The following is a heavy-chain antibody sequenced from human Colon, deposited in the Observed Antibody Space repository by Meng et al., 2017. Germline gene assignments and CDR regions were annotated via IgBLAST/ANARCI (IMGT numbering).Heavy chain of an antibody. CDR2: IKSKAAGGTI. V-gene: IGHV3-15*01. D-gene: IGHD2-8*02. J-gene: IGHJ4*01. Sequence: GESLKISCAASGFTLGDAWMIWVRQAPGKGLEWVGRIKSKAAGGTIDYAAPVRGRFTISKDDSTNTLYLQRNSLEAADTAVYYCTTDLQACERYWFNCYWGQGTMVTVSS. CDR3: TTDLQACERYWFNCY. CDR1: GFTLGDAW.